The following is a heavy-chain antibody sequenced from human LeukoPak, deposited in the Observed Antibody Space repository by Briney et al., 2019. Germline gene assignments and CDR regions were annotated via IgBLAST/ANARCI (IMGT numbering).Heavy chain of an antibody. D-gene: IGHD1-26*01. Sequence: GGSLGLSCAASGFTFSSYAMHWVRQAPGKGLEWVAVISYDGSNKYYADSVKGRFTISRDNSKNTLYLQMNSLRAEDTAVYYCARWYSGSYVYYFDYWGQGTLVTVSS. CDR3: ARWYSGSYVYYFDY. V-gene: IGHV3-30-3*01. J-gene: IGHJ4*02. CDR1: GFTFSSYA. CDR2: ISYDGSNK.